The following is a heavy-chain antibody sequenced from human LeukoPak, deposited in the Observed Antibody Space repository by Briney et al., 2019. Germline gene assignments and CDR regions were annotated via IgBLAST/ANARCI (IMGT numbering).Heavy chain of an antibody. V-gene: IGHV3-7*01. CDR1: GFSFSDYW. CDR2: IKQDGSET. J-gene: IGHJ4*02. CDR3: SNGIYGTSY. D-gene: IGHD2/OR15-2a*01. Sequence: GGSLRLSCAASGFSFSDYWMIWVRQAPGKGPEWVANIKQDGSETYYLDSVKGRFTISRDNARNLLFLQMNGLRAEDTAVYYCSNGIYGTSYWGQGTLVTVSS.